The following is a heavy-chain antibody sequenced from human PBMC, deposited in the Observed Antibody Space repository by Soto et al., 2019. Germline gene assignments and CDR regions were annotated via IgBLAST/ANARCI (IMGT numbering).Heavy chain of an antibody. CDR1: GFSLSTSGMC. D-gene: IGHD5-12*01. CDR3: ARIRASGYDLGYFDY. J-gene: IGHJ4*02. CDR2: IDWDDDK. Sequence: GSGPTLVNPTQTLTLPCTFSGFSLSTSGMCVSWIRQPPGKALEWLARIDWDDDKYYSTSLKTRLTISKDTSKNQVVLTMTNMDPVVTATYYCARIRASGYDLGYFDYWGQGTLVTVSS. V-gene: IGHV2-70*11.